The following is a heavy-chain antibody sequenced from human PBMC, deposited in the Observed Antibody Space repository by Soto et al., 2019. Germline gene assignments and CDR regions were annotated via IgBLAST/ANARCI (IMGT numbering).Heavy chain of an antibody. CDR3: ARDPTYYDFWSGYYDPHGMDV. D-gene: IGHD3-3*01. CDR2: IYSGGST. J-gene: IGHJ6*02. Sequence: PGGSLRLSCAASGFTVSSNYMSWVRQAPGKGLEWVSVIYSGGSTYYADSVKGRFTISRDNSKNTLYLQMNSLRAEDTAVYYCARDPTYYDFWSGYYDPHGMDVWGQGTTVTVS. CDR1: GFTVSSNY. V-gene: IGHV3-53*01.